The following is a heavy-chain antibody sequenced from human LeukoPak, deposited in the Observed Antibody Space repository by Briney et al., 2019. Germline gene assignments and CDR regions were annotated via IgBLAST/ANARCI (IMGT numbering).Heavy chain of an antibody. Sequence: ASVKDSCKASGYTFPDYGISWVRPAPGQGLDWMGWISAYNGNTNYAQNFQGRVTMTTDTSTSTAYMELRSLRSDDTAVYFCARGRRDRTRHFDYWGQGTLVTVSS. CDR1: GYTFPDYG. CDR2: ISAYNGNT. J-gene: IGHJ4*02. D-gene: IGHD5-24*01. CDR3: ARGRRDRTRHFDY. V-gene: IGHV1-18*01.